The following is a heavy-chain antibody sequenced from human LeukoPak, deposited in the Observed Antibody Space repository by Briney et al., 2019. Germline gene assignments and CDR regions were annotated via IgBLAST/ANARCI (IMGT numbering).Heavy chain of an antibody. CDR3: ARGRATAFNY. CDR2: IYYSGST. D-gene: IGHD1-26*01. CDR1: GGSISSGDYY. Sequence: PSETLSLTCTVSGGSISSGDYYWSWIRQPPGKGLEWIGYIYYSGSTYYNPSLKSRVTISLDTSKNQFSLKLNSVTAVDTAMYYCARGRATAFNYWGQGTLVTVSS. V-gene: IGHV4-30-4*01. J-gene: IGHJ4*02.